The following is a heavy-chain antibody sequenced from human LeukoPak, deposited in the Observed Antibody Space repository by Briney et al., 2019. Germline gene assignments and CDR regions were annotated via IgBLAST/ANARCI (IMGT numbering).Heavy chain of an antibody. CDR2: IWNDGGHE. CDR1: GFTFSKYG. Sequence: GGSLRLSCAGSGFTFSKYGMHWVRQAPGKALEWVAVIWNDGGHENYADSVKGRFTISRDNSESTLYLQMSSLGAEDTAMYFCAKRDAKISGSDSFDIWGQGTMVTVSS. V-gene: IGHV3-33*06. J-gene: IGHJ3*02. CDR3: AKRDAKISGSDSFDI. D-gene: IGHD3-10*01.